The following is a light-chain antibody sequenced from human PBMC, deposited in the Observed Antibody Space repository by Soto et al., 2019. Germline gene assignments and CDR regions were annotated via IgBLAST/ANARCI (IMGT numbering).Light chain of an antibody. J-gene: IGKJ4*01. CDR3: QQRKHWPPLT. CDR2: DAS. Sequence: EVALTQSPATLSLSPGETATLSCRPSHSFENYLAWYQQKPGPTPLLLIYDASNSATGTPARFSGSGSETDFTLTISSLEPEDFAVYYCQQRKHWPPLTFGGGTKVEIK. V-gene: IGKV3-11*01. CDR1: HSFENY.